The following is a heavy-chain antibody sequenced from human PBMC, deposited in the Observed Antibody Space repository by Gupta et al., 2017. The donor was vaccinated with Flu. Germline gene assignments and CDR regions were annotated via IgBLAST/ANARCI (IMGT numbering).Heavy chain of an antibody. J-gene: IGHJ5*01. Sequence: EVQLVESGGGLVQPGRSLRLSCAASGFTFGDSPMSWVRQAPGKGLEWVGFIKRRIYGGTTEYAASVRGRFTISRDDSKNIVYLQMNSLKTEDTAIYYCNRDSEDVLSGYYPDSWGQGTLVTVSS. CDR1: GFTFGDSP. D-gene: IGHD3-3*01. V-gene: IGHV3-49*04. CDR2: IKRRIYGGTT. CDR3: NRDSEDVLSGYYPDS.